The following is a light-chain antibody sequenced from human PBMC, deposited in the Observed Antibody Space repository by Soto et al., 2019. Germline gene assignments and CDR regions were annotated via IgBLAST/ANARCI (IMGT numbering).Light chain of an antibody. J-gene: IGKJ1*01. Sequence: DVQMTQSPSTLSGSVGDRVTITCRASQTISSLLAWYQQKPGKAPKLLIYKASTLKSGVPSRFSGSGSGTEVTLTISSLQPDDFATYYCQHYNSYSEAFGQGTKVDNK. CDR2: KAS. V-gene: IGKV1-5*03. CDR1: QTISSL. CDR3: QHYNSYSEA.